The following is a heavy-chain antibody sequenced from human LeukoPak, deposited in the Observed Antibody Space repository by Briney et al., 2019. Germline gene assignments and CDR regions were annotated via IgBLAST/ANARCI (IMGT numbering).Heavy chain of an antibody. Sequence: GRSLRLSCEASGFTLSDYAMHWVRQAPGKGLEWVSIISRDGSDKNYADSVKGRFTISRDNSKNTLYPQISSLRAEDTAVYYCAKGYHIYSYVVSFGHYWGQGTLVTVSS. D-gene: IGHD5-18*01. J-gene: IGHJ4*02. V-gene: IGHV3-30*18. CDR3: AKGYHIYSYVVSFGHY. CDR1: GFTLSDYA. CDR2: ISRDGSDK.